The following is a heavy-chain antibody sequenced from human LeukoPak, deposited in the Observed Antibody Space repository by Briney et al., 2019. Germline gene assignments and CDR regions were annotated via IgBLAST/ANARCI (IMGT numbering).Heavy chain of an antibody. CDR2: ISWNSGSI. Sequence: PGGSLRLSCAASGFTFSSYAMHWVRQAPGKGLEWVSGISWNSGSIGYADSVKGRFTISRDNAKNSLYLQMNSLRAEDTALYYCAKVPVAGYYFDYWGQGTLVTVSS. CDR1: GFTFSSYA. D-gene: IGHD6-19*01. J-gene: IGHJ4*02. V-gene: IGHV3-9*01. CDR3: AKVPVAGYYFDY.